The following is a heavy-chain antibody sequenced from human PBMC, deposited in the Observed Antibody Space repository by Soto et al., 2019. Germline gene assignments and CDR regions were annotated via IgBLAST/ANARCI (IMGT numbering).Heavy chain of an antibody. CDR3: ARHLGGSYGSGSWSTYYYYGMDV. V-gene: IGHV5-51*01. J-gene: IGHJ6*02. D-gene: IGHD3-10*01. CDR1: GYSFTSYW. CDR2: IYPGDSDT. Sequence: GESLKISCKGSGYSFTSYWIGWVRQMPGKGLEWMGIIYPGDSDTRYSPSFQGQVTISADKSISTAYLQWSSLKASDTAMYYCARHLGGSYGSGSWSTYYYYGMDVWGQGTTVTVSS.